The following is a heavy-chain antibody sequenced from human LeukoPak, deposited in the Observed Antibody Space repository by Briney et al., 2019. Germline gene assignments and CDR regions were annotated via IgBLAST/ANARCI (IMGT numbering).Heavy chain of an antibody. CDR3: TTIGLYNWNDGGFDY. CDR1: GFTFSNAW. CDR2: IKSKTGGGTT. D-gene: IGHD1-1*01. Sequence: GGSLRLSCAASGFTFSNAWMSWVRQAPGKGLEWVGRIKSKTGGGTTDYAAPVKGRFTISRDDSKNTLYLQMNSLKTEDTAVYYCTTIGLYNWNDGGFDYWGQGTLVTVSS. J-gene: IGHJ4*02. V-gene: IGHV3-15*01.